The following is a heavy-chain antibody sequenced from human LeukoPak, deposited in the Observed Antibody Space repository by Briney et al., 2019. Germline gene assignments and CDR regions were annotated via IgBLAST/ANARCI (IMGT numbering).Heavy chain of an antibody. V-gene: IGHV3-7*01. CDR3: ATYTHWVAGDV. Sequence: GGSLRLSCAASGFPFSDSWMSWVRQAPGKGLEWVANVNPDGSAKDYVDSVKGRFTISRDNAGNSLYLQMSSLRAEDTAVYYCATYTHWVAGDVWGQGTTVTVSS. D-gene: IGHD3-16*01. CDR2: VNPDGSAK. CDR1: GFPFSDSW. J-gene: IGHJ6*02.